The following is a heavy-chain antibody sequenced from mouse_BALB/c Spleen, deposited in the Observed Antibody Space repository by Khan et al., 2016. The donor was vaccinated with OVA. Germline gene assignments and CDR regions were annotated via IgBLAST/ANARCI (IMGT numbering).Heavy chain of an antibody. D-gene: IGHD2-4*01. Sequence: QLEESGPGLVKPSQSLYLTCTVTGYSITSEYTWNWIRQFPGNKLEWMGFISYSGNTRYNPSLKSRISITRDTSKNQFFLQLNSVTSEDTATYYCARKYYYDYDPFPYWGQGTLVTVSA. CDR3: ARKYYYDYDPFPY. J-gene: IGHJ3*01. CDR2: ISYSGNT. CDR1: GYSITSEYT. V-gene: IGHV3-2*02.